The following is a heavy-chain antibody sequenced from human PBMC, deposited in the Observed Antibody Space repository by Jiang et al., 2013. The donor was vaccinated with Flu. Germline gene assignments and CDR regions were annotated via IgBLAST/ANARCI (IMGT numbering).Heavy chain of an antibody. V-gene: IGHV3-21*01. CDR1: GFTFSSYS. CDR3: AREEVRDFWSGYYRGGGC. Sequence: PGGSLRLSCAASGFTFSSYSMNWVRQAPGKGLEWVSSISSGRSYIYYADSVRGRFTISRDNAKNSLYLQMNSLRAEDTAVYYCAREEVRDFWSGYYRGGGCWGQGTLVTVSS. CDR2: ISSGRSYI. D-gene: IGHD3-3*01. J-gene: IGHJ4*02.